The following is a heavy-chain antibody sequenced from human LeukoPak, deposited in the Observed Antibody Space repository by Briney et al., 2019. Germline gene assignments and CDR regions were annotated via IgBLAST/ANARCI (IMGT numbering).Heavy chain of an antibody. Sequence: ASVKVSCKASRYTFTSYDINWAREAAGQGLEWMGWMNPNTGRTGYAQKFQGRITMTRDTSINTAYMELTNLRSEDTAIYYCARLSQTPDYYTLGGYYYLGYWGQGTPVTVSS. V-gene: IGHV1-8*01. D-gene: IGHD3-10*01. CDR3: ARLSQTPDYYTLGGYYYLGY. CDR1: RYTFTSYD. CDR2: MNPNTGRT. J-gene: IGHJ4*02.